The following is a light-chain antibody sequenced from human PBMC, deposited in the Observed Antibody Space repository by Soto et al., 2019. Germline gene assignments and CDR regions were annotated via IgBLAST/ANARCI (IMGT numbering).Light chain of an antibody. Sequence: DIQMTQSPSSLSASVGDRVTITCQASQDISNYLNWYQQKPGKAPKLLIYDASNLKTGVPSRFSGSGSGTDFTFTISSLQPEDIATYYCQQYDNLLPYAFGQGTKLDIK. CDR1: QDISNY. V-gene: IGKV1-33*01. CDR3: QQYDNLLPYA. CDR2: DAS. J-gene: IGKJ2*01.